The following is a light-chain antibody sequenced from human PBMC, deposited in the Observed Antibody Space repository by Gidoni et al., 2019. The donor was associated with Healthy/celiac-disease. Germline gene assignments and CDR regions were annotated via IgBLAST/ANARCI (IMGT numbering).Light chain of an antibody. CDR1: QSISSY. J-gene: IGKJ1*01. CDR3: QQSYSTSWT. CDR2: AAS. V-gene: IGKV1-39*01. Sequence: DIQMTQSPSSLSASVGDRVTITCRARQSISSYLNWYQQKPGKAPKLLIYAASSLQSGVPSRFSGSGSGTDFPLTISSLQPEDFATYYCQQSYSTSWTLGQGTKVEIK.